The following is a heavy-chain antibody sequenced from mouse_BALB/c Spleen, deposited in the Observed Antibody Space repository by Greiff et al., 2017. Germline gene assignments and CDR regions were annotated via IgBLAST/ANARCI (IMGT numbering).Heavy chain of an antibody. Sequence: EVMLVESGGGLVQPGGSRKLSCAASGFTFSSFGMHWVRQAPEKGLEWVAYISSGSSTIYYADTVKGRFTISRDNPKNTLFLQMPSLRSEAPAMYYCARGGGPFAYWGQGTLVTVSA. CDR2: ISSGSSTI. V-gene: IGHV5-17*02. CDR3: ARGGGPFAY. CDR1: GFTFSSFG. J-gene: IGHJ3*01.